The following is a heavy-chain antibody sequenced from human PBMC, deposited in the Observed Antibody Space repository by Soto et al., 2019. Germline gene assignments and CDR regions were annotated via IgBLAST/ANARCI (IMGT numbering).Heavy chain of an antibody. J-gene: IGHJ6*02. CDR1: GGTFSSYA. Sequence: QVQLVQSGAEVKKPGSSVKVSCKASGGTFSSYAISWVRQAPGQGLEWMGGIIPIFGTANYAQKFQGRVKITADESTSTAYMELCSLRSEDTAVYYCARSFIAARRHYYYGMDVWGQGTTVTVSS. D-gene: IGHD6-6*01. V-gene: IGHV1-69*12. CDR2: IIPIFGTA. CDR3: ARSFIAARRHYYYGMDV.